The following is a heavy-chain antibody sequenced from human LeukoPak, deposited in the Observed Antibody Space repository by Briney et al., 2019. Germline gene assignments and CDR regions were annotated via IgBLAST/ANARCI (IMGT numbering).Heavy chain of an antibody. CDR3: AREDYGGNQYYFDY. V-gene: IGHV1-69*05. CDR2: IIPIFGTA. D-gene: IGHD4-23*01. J-gene: IGHJ4*02. Sequence: SVKVSCEASGYTFTGYYMHWVRQAPGQGLEWMGGIIPIFGTANYAQKFQGRVTITTDESTSTAYMELSSLRSEDTAVYYCAREDYGGNQYYFDYWGQGTLVTVSS. CDR1: GYTFTGYY.